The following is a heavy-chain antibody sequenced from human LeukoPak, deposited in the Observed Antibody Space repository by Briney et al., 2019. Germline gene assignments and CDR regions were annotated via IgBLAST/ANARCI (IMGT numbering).Heavy chain of an antibody. D-gene: IGHD3-22*01. CDR1: GGTISSYY. V-gene: IGHV4-4*07. Sequence: SETLSLTCTVSGGTISSYYWSWIRQPPGKGLEWIGRIYTSGSTNYNPSLKSRVTMSVDTSKNQFSLKLSSVTAADTAVYYCARDRYYYDSSGYPLDYWGQGTLVTVSS. J-gene: IGHJ4*02. CDR2: IYTSGST. CDR3: ARDRYYYDSSGYPLDY.